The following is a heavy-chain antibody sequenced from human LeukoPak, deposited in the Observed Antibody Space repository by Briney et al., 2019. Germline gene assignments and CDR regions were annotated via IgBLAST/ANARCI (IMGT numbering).Heavy chain of an antibody. CDR2: IYHSGST. Sequence: SETLSLTCAVSGYSISSGDYWGWIRQPPGKGLEWIGSIYHSGSTYYNPSLKSRVTISVDTSKNQFSLKLSSVTAADTAVYYCAREDGWGSYRSELPFDYWGQGTLVTVSS. V-gene: IGHV4-38-2*02. J-gene: IGHJ4*02. D-gene: IGHD3-16*02. CDR3: AREDGWGSYRSELPFDY. CDR1: GYSISSGDY.